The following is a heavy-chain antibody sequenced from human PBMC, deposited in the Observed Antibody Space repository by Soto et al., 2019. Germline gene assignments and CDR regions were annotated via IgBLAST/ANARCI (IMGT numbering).Heavy chain of an antibody. Sequence: ASVKVSCKASGGTFSSYAIIWVRQAPGQGLEWMGGIIPIFGTANYAQKFQGRVTITADESTSTAYMELSSLRSEDTAVYYCARDQGGSKSFDPWGQGTLVTVSS. V-gene: IGHV1-69*13. CDR2: IIPIFGTA. D-gene: IGHD2-15*01. CDR1: GGTFSSYA. J-gene: IGHJ5*02. CDR3: ARDQGGSKSFDP.